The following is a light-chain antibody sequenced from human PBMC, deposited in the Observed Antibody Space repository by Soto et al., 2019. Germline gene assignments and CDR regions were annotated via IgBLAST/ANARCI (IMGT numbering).Light chain of an antibody. J-gene: IGKJ3*01. CDR3: QQYGSSPLFT. Sequence: EIVLTQSPGTLSLSPGERATLSCRASQSVSSSYLAWNQQKPGQAPRLLIYGASSRATGIPDRFSGSGSGTEFTLTISRLEPEDFAVYYCQQYGSSPLFTFGPGTKVDIK. CDR2: GAS. V-gene: IGKV3-20*01. CDR1: QSVSSSY.